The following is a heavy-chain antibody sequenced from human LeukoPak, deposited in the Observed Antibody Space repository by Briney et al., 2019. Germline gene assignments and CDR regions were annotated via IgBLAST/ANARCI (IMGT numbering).Heavy chain of an antibody. CDR1: GFTFSSNY. CDR2: IYSGGST. CDR3: ARDLPELPKFYYYGMDI. D-gene: IGHD1-26*01. Sequence: GALRLSCAASGFTFSSNYMSWVRQAPGKGLEWVSIIYSGGSTYYADSVKGRFTISRDNSKNTLYLQMNNLRAEDTAVYYCARDLPELPKFYYYGMDIWGQGTTVTVSS. J-gene: IGHJ6*02. V-gene: IGHV3-53*01.